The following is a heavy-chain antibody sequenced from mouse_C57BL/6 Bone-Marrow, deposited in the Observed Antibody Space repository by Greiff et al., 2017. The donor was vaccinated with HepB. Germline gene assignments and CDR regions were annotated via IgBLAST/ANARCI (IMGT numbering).Heavy chain of an antibody. D-gene: IGHD2-10*02. Sequence: EVQLVESEGGLVQPGSSMKLSCTASGFTFSDYYMAWVRQVPEKGLEWVAKINYDGSSTYYLDSLTSRFIISRDNAKNILYLQMSSLKSEDTATYYCARGLYGYWYFDVWGTGTTVTVSS. CDR2: INYDGSST. V-gene: IGHV5-16*01. CDR1: GFTFSDYY. J-gene: IGHJ1*03. CDR3: ARGLYGYWYFDV.